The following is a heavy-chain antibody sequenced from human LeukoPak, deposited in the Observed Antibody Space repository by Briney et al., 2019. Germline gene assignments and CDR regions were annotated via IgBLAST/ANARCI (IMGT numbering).Heavy chain of an antibody. V-gene: IGHV3-74*01. Sequence: PGGSLRLSCAASGFTFSIYWMHWVRQAPGKGLVWVSRINSDGSSTSYADSVKGRFTISRDNAKNTLYLQMNSLRAEDTAVYYCARRSKDYGSGSYYNVYEGFDYWGQGTLVTVSS. D-gene: IGHD3-10*01. J-gene: IGHJ4*02. CDR1: GFTFSIYW. CDR3: ARRSKDYGSGSYYNVYEGFDY. CDR2: INSDGSST.